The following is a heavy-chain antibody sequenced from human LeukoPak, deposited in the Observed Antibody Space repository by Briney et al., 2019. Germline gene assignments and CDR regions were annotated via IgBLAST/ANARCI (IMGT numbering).Heavy chain of an antibody. CDR2: ISGSGGNT. CDR3: AKDPYYYYGMDV. V-gene: IGHV3-23*01. Sequence: GGSLRLSCAASGFTFSSYAMSWVRQAPGKGLEWVSAISGSGGNTYYADSVKGRFTISRDNSKNTLYLQMNSLRAEDTAVYYCAKDPYYYYGMDVWGQGTTVTVSS. J-gene: IGHJ6*02. CDR1: GFTFSSYA.